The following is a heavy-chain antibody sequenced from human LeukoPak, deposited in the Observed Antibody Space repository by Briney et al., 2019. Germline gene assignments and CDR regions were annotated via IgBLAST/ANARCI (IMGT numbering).Heavy chain of an antibody. V-gene: IGHV3-23*01. Sequence: GGSLRLSRAASGFTFSSYAMTWVRQAPGKGLEWVSAISGSGDGTFNADSVKGRFTISRDNSKNTLNLQMNSLRAEDTAVYYCAKSAHVGTTLLDYWGQGTLVTVSS. CDR1: GFTFSSYA. J-gene: IGHJ4*02. D-gene: IGHD5-12*01. CDR3: AKSAHVGTTLLDY. CDR2: ISGSGDGT.